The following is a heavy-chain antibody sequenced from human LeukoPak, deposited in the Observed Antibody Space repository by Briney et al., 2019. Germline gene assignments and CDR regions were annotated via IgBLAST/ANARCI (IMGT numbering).Heavy chain of an antibody. CDR2: VKSKADGGTT. D-gene: IGHD3-10*01. CDR1: GFTFSNAW. Sequence: GGSLRLSCAASGFTFSNAWMSWVRQAPGKGLEWVGRVKSKADGGTTHSAAPGRFTISRDDSKNTLYLLMNRLKTEDTAVYYCATVTTMIRGVVGDIWGQGTMVTVSS. V-gene: IGHV3-15*01. CDR3: ATVTTMIRGVVGDI. J-gene: IGHJ3*02.